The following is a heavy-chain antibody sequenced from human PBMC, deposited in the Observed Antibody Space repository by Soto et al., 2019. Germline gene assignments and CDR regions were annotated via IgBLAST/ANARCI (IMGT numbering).Heavy chain of an antibody. J-gene: IGHJ4*02. D-gene: IGHD4-17*01. Sequence: SETLSLTCTVSGGSISSYYWSWIRQPPGKGLEWIGYIYYSGSTNYNPSLKSRVTISVDTSKNQFSLKLSSVTAADTAVYYCARVGYGDYGPFFDYWGQGTLVTVSS. CDR3: ARVGYGDYGPFFDY. V-gene: IGHV4-59*01. CDR2: IYYSGST. CDR1: GGSISSYY.